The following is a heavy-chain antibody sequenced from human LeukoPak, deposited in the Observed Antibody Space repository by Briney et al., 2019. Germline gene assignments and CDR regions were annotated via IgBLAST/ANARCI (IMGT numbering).Heavy chain of an antibody. CDR2: GYISQSGNI. Sequence: SETLSLTCTVSGDSISSGGYSWSWIRQPPGKGLEWIGYIYHIGYISQSGNIYQNPSLKSRVTISLDTSKNQFSLTLTAVTASDTAIYYCARRSPLVVVTAAHYYDYWGQGTLVTVSS. J-gene: IGHJ4*02. V-gene: IGHV4-30-2*03. CDR1: GDSISSGGYS. CDR3: ARRSPLVVVTAAHYYDY. D-gene: IGHD2-21*02.